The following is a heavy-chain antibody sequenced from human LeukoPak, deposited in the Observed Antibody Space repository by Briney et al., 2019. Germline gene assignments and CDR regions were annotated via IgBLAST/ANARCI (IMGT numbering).Heavy chain of an antibody. J-gene: IGHJ3*02. D-gene: IGHD3-10*01. V-gene: IGHV4-59*08. CDR1: GGSISSYY. CDR3: ASLYGSGSNSGPFDI. CDR2: IYYSGST. Sequence: SETLSLTCTVSGGSISSYYWSWIRQPPGKGLEWIGYIYYSGSTNYNPSLKSRVTILVDTSKNQFSLKLSSVTAADTAVYYCASLYGSGSNSGPFDIWGQGTMVTVSS.